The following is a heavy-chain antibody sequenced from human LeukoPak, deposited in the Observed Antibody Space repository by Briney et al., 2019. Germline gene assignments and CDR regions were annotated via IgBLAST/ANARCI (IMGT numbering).Heavy chain of an antibody. V-gene: IGHV1-8*01. D-gene: IGHD3-22*01. CDR2: MNPNSGNT. CDR1: GYTFTSYD. Sequence: ASVKVSCKASGYTFTSYDINWVRQATGQGLEWMGWMNPNSGNTGYAQKFQGRVTMTRNTSISTAYMELSRLRSEDTAVYYCARGIDYYDSSGSYYYMDVWGKGTTVTVSS. CDR3: ARGIDYYDSSGSYYYMDV. J-gene: IGHJ6*03.